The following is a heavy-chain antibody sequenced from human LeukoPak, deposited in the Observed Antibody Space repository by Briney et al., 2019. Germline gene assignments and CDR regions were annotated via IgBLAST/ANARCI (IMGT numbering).Heavy chain of an antibody. Sequence: SVKVSCKASGGTFISYAISWVRQAPGQGLEWVGGVIPIFGTANYAQKFQGRVTITADESTSTAYMELSSLRSEDTAVYYCARDRERAPIDAFDIWGQGTMVTVSS. D-gene: IGHD1-26*01. J-gene: IGHJ3*02. V-gene: IGHV1-69*13. CDR2: VIPIFGTA. CDR3: ARDRERAPIDAFDI. CDR1: GGTFISYA.